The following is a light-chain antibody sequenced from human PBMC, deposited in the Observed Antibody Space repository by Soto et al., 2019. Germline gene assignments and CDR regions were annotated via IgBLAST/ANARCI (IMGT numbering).Light chain of an antibody. Sequence: QSVLTQPASVSGSPGQSITISCTGSNSDIGAYNYVSWYQQHPGKAPKLIIHGVTNRPSGVSHRFSGSKFGNTASLTISGLHADDEATFSCCSYAGSYDYLFGTGTKVTVL. CDR2: GVT. V-gene: IGLV2-14*01. CDR1: NSDIGAYNY. J-gene: IGLJ1*01. CDR3: CSYAGSYDYL.